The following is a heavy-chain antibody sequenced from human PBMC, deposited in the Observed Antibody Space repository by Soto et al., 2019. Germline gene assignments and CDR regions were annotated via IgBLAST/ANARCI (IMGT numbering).Heavy chain of an antibody. CDR1: EFPFSTYA. CDR3: ANGVPAAIFDALDM. Sequence: GGSLRLSCAASEFPFSTYAMTWVRQAPGKGLEWVSSISSGAVTYYADPVKGRLTISRDNSKNTLYLDMNSLRAEDTAVYYCANGVPAAIFDALDMWGRGTMVTVSS. CDR2: ISSGAVT. J-gene: IGHJ3*02. V-gene: IGHV3-23*01. D-gene: IGHD2-2*02.